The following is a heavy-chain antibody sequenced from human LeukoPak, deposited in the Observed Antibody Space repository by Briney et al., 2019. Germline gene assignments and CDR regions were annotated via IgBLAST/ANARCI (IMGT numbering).Heavy chain of an antibody. J-gene: IGHJ6*03. Sequence: SETLSLTCAVYGGSFSGYYWSWIRQPPGKGLEWIGEINHSGSTNYNPSLKSRVTISVDTSKNQFSLKLSSVTAADTAVYYCARSEGYCSSTSCPVGDYYYYYMDVWGKGTTVTISS. D-gene: IGHD2-2*01. CDR1: GGSFSGYY. CDR2: INHSGST. V-gene: IGHV4-34*01. CDR3: ARSEGYCSSTSCPVGDYYYYYMDV.